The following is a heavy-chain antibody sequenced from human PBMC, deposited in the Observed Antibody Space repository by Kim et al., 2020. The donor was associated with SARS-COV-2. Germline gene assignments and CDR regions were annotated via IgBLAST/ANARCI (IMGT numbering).Heavy chain of an antibody. D-gene: IGHD2-8*01. V-gene: IGHV4-39*01. CDR1: GGSISSSSYY. CDR2: IYYSGST. J-gene: IGHJ4*02. Sequence: SETLSLTCTVSGGSISSSSYYWGWIRQPPGKGLEWIGSIYYSGSTYYNPSLKSRVTISVDTSKNQFSLKLSSVTAADTAVYYCARHINPSLMVYAIPSGYFDYWGQGTLVTVSS. CDR3: ARHINPSLMVYAIPSGYFDY.